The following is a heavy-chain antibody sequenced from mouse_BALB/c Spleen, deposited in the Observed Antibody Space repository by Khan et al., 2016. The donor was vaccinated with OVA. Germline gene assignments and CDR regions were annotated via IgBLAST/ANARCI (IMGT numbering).Heavy chain of an antibody. V-gene: IGHV9-3-1*01. CDR3: ASSSSNYSFAY. CDR1: GYTFTNYG. J-gene: IGHJ3*01. D-gene: IGHD2-5*01. CDR2: INTYIGEP. Sequence: QIQLVQSGPELKKPGETVKISCKASGYTFTNYGMNWVKQAPGQGIKWMGWINTYIGEPTYADDFKGRFAFSLETSASTAYLQIKNLKNEDTDTCFMASSSSNYSFAYWGQGTLVTVS.